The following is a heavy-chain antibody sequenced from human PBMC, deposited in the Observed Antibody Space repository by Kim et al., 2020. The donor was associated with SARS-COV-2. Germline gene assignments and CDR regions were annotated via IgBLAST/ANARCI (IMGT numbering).Heavy chain of an antibody. D-gene: IGHD6-13*01. CDR3: ARDRGAAASTPTLDDY. V-gene: IGHV4-38-2*02. Sequence: SETLSLTCTVSGYSISSGYYWGWIRQPPGKGLEWIGSIYHSGSTYYNPSLKSRVTISVDTSKNQFSLKLSSVTAADTAVYYCARDRGAAASTPTLDDYWGQGTLVTVSS. J-gene: IGHJ4*02. CDR1: GYSISSGYY. CDR2: IYHSGST.